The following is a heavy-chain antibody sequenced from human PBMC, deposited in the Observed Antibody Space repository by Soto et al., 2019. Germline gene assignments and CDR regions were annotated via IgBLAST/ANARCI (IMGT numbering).Heavy chain of an antibody. Sequence: PETLSLPCTVPGGSISCYYWSWIRQPPGKGLEWIGYIYYSGSPHYNPSLKSRITISLDTSKNQSSLKLSSLSPAATPLYYCAREVCVVPAFHFDYWCQGTLVT. CDR2: IYYSGSP. J-gene: IGHJ4*02. CDR1: GGSISCYY. V-gene: IGHV4-59*01. CDR3: AREVCVVPAFHFDY. D-gene: IGHD2-2*01.